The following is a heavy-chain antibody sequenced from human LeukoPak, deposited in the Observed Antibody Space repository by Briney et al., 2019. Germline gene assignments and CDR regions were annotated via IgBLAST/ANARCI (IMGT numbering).Heavy chain of an antibody. CDR2: IYPGDSDT. Sequence: GESLKISFKGSGYSFTSYWIGWVRQMPGKGLEWMGIIYPGDSDTRYSPSFQGQVTISADKSISTAYLQWSSLKASDTAMYYCASLGPLPGIAAEFDYWGQGTLVTVSS. CDR1: GYSFTSYW. V-gene: IGHV5-51*01. D-gene: IGHD6-13*01. CDR3: ASLGPLPGIAAEFDY. J-gene: IGHJ4*02.